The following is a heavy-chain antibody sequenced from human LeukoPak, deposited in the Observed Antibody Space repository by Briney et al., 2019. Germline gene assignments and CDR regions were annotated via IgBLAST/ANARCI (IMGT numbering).Heavy chain of an antibody. CDR3: VRQDTAMGHDAFDI. CDR2: IYYSGST. J-gene: IGHJ3*02. D-gene: IGHD5-18*01. Sequence: SETLSLTCTVSGGSISSSSYYWGWIRQPPGKGLEWIGSIYYSGSTYYNPSLKSRVTISVDTSKNQFSLKLSSVTAADTAVYYCVRQDTAMGHDAFDIWGQGTMVTVSS. V-gene: IGHV4-39*01. CDR1: GGSISSSSYY.